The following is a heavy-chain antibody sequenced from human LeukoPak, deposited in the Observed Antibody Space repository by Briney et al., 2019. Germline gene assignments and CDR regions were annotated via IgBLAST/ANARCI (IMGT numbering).Heavy chain of an antibody. D-gene: IGHD5-24*01. J-gene: IGHJ6*03. CDR2: ISYDGSNK. V-gene: IGHV3-30*18. Sequence: QPGRSLRLSCAASGFTFSSYGMHWVRQAPGKGLEWVAVISYDGSNKYYADSVKGRFTISRDNSKNTLYLQMNSLRAEDTAMYYCAKDGDAYTEFYYYYMDVWGKGTTVTVSS. CDR1: GFTFSSYG. CDR3: AKDGDAYTEFYYYYMDV.